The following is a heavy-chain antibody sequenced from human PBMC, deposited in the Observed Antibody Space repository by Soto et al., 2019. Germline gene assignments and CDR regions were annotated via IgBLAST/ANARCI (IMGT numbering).Heavy chain of an antibody. CDR2: IHYSGTT. Sequence: SETLSLTCTVPGGSMRNYFWTWIRQPPGKGLEWIGYIHYSGTTSFFPSYNPSLRSRVTISEDTSKNQFSLKLLSVTTADTAVYFCAAGEASSRNLAPYYLDFWGQGTLVTVSS. V-gene: IGHV4-59*01. D-gene: IGHD6-13*01. CDR3: AAGEASSRNLAPYYLDF. J-gene: IGHJ4*02. CDR1: GGSMRNYF.